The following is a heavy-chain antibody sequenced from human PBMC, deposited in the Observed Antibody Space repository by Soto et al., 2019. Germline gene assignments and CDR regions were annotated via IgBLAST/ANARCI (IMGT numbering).Heavy chain of an antibody. CDR2: IHYSGTT. Sequence: SETLSLTCTVPGGSMRNYFWTWIRQPPGKGLEWIGYIHYSGTTSFFPSYNPSLRSRVTISEDTSKNQFSLKLLSVTTADTAVYFCAAGEASSRNLAPYYLDFWGQGTLVTVSS. V-gene: IGHV4-59*01. D-gene: IGHD6-13*01. CDR3: AAGEASSRNLAPYYLDF. J-gene: IGHJ4*02. CDR1: GGSMRNYF.